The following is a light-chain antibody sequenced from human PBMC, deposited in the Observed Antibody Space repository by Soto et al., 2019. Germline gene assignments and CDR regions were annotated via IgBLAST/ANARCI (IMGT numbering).Light chain of an antibody. V-gene: IGLV2-8*01. J-gene: IGLJ1*01. Sequence: QSALTQPPSASGSPGQSVTISCTGTTSDVGGYNYVSWYQLHPDKVPKLIIYEVNKRPSGVPDRFSGSKSGSTASLTVSGLQAEDEADYFCSSYTVSRTYVFGTGTKLTVL. CDR2: EVN. CDR1: TSDVGGYNY. CDR3: SSYTVSRTYV.